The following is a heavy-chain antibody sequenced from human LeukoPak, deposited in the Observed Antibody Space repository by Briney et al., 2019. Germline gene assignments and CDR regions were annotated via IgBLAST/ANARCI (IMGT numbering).Heavy chain of an antibody. D-gene: IGHD3-10*01. V-gene: IGHV4-61*05. J-gene: IGHJ4*02. CDR3: ARRYGSGSSGTFDY. CDR2: IYYSGST. CDR1: GGSISSSSYY. Sequence: SETLSLTCTVSGGSISSSSYYWGWIRQPPGKGLEWIGYIYYSGSTNYNPSLKSRVTISVDTSKNQFSLKLSSVPAADTAVYYCARRYGSGSSGTFDYWGQGTLVTVSS.